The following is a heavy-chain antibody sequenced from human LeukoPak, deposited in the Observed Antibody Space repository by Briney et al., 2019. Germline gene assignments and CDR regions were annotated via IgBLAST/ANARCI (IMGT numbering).Heavy chain of an antibody. V-gene: IGHV4-31*03. Sequence: SETLSLTCTVSGGSISSGGYYWSWIRQHPGKGLEWIGYIYYSGSTYYNPSLKSRVTISVDTSKNQFSLKLSSVTAADTAVYYCARAITMIVEAGGYWGQGTLVTVSS. J-gene: IGHJ4*02. CDR2: IYYSGST. CDR1: GGSISSGGYY. CDR3: ARAITMIVEAGGY. D-gene: IGHD3-22*01.